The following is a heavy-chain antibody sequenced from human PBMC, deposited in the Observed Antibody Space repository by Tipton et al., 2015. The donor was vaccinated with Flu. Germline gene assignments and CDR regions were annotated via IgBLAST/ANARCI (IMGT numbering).Heavy chain of an antibody. J-gene: IGHJ5*02. Sequence: TLSLTCTVSGGSISSSSYYWGWIRQPPGKGLEWIGEINHSGSTNYNPSLKSRVTISVDTSKNQFSLKLSSVTAADTAVYYCARRTKGTMVRGVIVNWFDPWGQGTLVTVSS. V-gene: IGHV4-39*07. D-gene: IGHD3-10*01. CDR1: GGSISSSSYY. CDR3: ARRTKGTMVRGVIVNWFDP. CDR2: INHSGST.